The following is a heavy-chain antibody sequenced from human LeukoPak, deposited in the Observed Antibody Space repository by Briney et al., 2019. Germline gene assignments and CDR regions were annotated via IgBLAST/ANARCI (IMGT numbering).Heavy chain of an antibody. J-gene: IGHJ2*01. CDR1: GFTFSSYA. V-gene: IGHV3-23*01. Sequence: GGSLRLSCAASGFTFSSYAMSWVRQAPGKGLEWVSAISGSGLSTYYADSVKGRFTISRDNSKNTLYLQMNCLRAEDTAIYYCAKSVPAYWYFDLWGRGTLLTVSS. CDR2: ISGSGLST. D-gene: IGHD6-19*01. CDR3: AKSVPAYWYFDL.